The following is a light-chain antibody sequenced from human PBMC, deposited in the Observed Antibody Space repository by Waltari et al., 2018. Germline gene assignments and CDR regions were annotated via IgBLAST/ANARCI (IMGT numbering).Light chain of an antibody. V-gene: IGKV1-9*01. CDR3: QQDNSFPLT. Sequence: IKLTQSPSSPSASVGDRVTITCRASQGISNYLAWYQQRPGKAPKLLIYTASTLQSGVPARFSGSGSGTDFTLTISSLQAEDVATYFCQQDNSFPLTFGGGTKVETK. J-gene: IGKJ4*01. CDR1: QGISNY. CDR2: TAS.